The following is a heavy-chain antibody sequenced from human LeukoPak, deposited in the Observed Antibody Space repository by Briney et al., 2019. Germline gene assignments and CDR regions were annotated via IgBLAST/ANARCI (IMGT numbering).Heavy chain of an antibody. Sequence: GGSLRLSCAASGFTFSSYSMNWVRQAPGKGLEWVSSISSSSSYIYYADSVEGRFTISRDNAKNSLYLQMSSLRAEDTAVYYCAIRPYDSSGYSQYWGQGTLVTVSS. V-gene: IGHV3-21*01. J-gene: IGHJ4*02. CDR3: AIRPYDSSGYSQY. D-gene: IGHD3-22*01. CDR2: ISSSSSYI. CDR1: GFTFSSYS.